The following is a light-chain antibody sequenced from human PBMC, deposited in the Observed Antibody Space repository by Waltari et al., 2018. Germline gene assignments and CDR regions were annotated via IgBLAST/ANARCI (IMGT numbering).Light chain of an antibody. Sequence: DLQMTQSPSSLSAYVGDRVSIPCRASQGISDYVAWYQQKSGKGPKLLIYSASTLQSGFPSRFSGSGSWTDFTLTISSLQPEDVATYYCQNYNNAPFTFGPGTKVDIK. CDR3: QNYNNAPFT. CDR2: SAS. CDR1: QGISDY. J-gene: IGKJ3*01. V-gene: IGKV1-27*01.